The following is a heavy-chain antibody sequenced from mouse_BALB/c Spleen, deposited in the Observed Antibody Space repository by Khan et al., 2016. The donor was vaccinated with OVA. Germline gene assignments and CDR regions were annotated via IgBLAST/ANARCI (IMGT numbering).Heavy chain of an antibody. J-gene: IGHJ3*01. V-gene: IGHV3-2*02. D-gene: IGHD3-3*01. Sequence: EVQLQESGPGLVKPSQSLSLTCTVTGYSITSDYAWNWLRQFPGNKLEWMGYISYSGSTSYTPSLKSRISITRDTSKNQFFLQLNSVTTEDTATYYCTRGRAYWGQGTLVTVSA. CDR2: ISYSGST. CDR1: GYSITSDYA. CDR3: TRGRAY.